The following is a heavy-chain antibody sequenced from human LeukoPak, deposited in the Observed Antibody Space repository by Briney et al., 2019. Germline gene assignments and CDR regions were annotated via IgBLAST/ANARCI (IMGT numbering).Heavy chain of an antibody. CDR3: ARGTMTTVTYYFDY. D-gene: IGHD4-17*01. CDR2: INHSGST. CDR1: GGSFSGYY. V-gene: IGHV4-34*01. Sequence: PETLSLTCAVYGGSFSGYYWSWIRQPPGKGLEWIGEINHSGSTNYNPSLKSRVTISVDTSKNQFSLKLSSVTAADTAVYYCARGTMTTVTYYFDYWGQGTLVTVSS. J-gene: IGHJ4*02.